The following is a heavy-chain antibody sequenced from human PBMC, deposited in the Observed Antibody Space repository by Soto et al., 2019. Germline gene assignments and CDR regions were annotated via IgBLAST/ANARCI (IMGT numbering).Heavy chain of an antibody. V-gene: IGHV1-18*01. CDR1: GYTFTSYG. CDR3: ARAPRSSWHAP. D-gene: IGHD6-13*01. J-gene: IGHJ5*02. Sequence: QVQLVQSGAEVKKPGASVKVSCKASGYTFTSYGISWVRQAPGQGLEWMGWISAYNGNSNYAPKLQGRVTMTTDTYPSTPYMELRSLRSDDTALYYCARAPRSSWHAPWGQGTLVTVSS. CDR2: ISAYNGNS.